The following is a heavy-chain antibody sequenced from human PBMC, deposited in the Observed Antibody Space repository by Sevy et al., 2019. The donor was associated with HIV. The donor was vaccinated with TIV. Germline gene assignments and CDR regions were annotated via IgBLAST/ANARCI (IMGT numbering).Heavy chain of an antibody. D-gene: IGHD1-26*01. J-gene: IGHJ4*02. CDR1: GLTFRSHA. Sequence: GGSLRLSCAASGLTFRSHAMHWVRQAPGKGLEWVTVISYDGAVRYYGESVKGRFTVSRDNSKNTLYLQMNSLGAEDTAVYYCARAGDRYSGSYQTNLVDYWGQGTLVTVSS. CDR2: ISYDGAVR. V-gene: IGHV3-30-3*01. CDR3: ARAGDRYSGSYQTNLVDY.